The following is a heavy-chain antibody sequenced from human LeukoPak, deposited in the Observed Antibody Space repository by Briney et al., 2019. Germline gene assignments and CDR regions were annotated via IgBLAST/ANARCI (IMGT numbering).Heavy chain of an antibody. CDR1: GFTFSSYA. CDR3: AKDRSGYEGGGFDY. J-gene: IGHJ4*02. D-gene: IGHD5-12*01. CDR2: IGGSGGST. Sequence: GGSLRLSCAASGFTFSSYAMSWVRQAPGKRLEWGSAIGGSGGSTYYADSVKGRFTISRDNSKNTLYLQMNSLRAEDTAVYYCAKDRSGYEGGGFDYWGQGTLVTVSS. V-gene: IGHV3-23*01.